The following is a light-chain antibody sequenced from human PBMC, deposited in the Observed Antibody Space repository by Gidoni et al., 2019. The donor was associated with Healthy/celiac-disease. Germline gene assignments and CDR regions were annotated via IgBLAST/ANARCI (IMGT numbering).Light chain of an antibody. J-gene: IGLJ3*02. Sequence: QSALTQPRSVSGSPGQSVTISCTGTSSDVGGSTNVSWYQQHPGKAPKLMIYDVSKRPSGVPDRFSGSKSGNTASLTISGLQAEDEADYYCCSYAGSYTFVVFGGGTKLTVL. CDR3: CSYAGSYTFVV. V-gene: IGLV2-11*01. CDR1: SSDVGGSTN. CDR2: DVS.